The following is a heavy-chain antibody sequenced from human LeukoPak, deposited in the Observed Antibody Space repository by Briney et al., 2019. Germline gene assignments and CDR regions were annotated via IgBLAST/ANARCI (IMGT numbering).Heavy chain of an antibody. V-gene: IGHV4-34*01. CDR3: ARFSGMGNFDY. J-gene: IGHJ4*02. D-gene: IGHD1-14*01. CDR2: INHSGST. CDR1: GGSFSGYY. Sequence: SETLSLTCAVYGGSFSGYYWSWIRQPPGKGLEWIGEINHSGSTNYNPSLKSRVTISVDTPKNQFSLKLSSVTAADTAVYYCARFSGMGNFDYWGQGTLVTVSS.